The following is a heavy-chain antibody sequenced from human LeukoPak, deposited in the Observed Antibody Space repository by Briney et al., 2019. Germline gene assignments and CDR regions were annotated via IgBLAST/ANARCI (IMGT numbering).Heavy chain of an antibody. Sequence: PGGSLRLSCAASGFTVSSNYMSWVRQAPGKGLEWVSVIYSGGSTYYADSVKGRFTISRHNSKNTLYLQMNSLRAEDTAVYYCAKDKVSSGYLGYYYYGMDVWGQGTTVTVSS. CDR2: IYSGGST. D-gene: IGHD3-22*01. J-gene: IGHJ6*02. CDR1: GFTVSSNY. V-gene: IGHV3-53*01. CDR3: AKDKVSSGYLGYYYYGMDV.